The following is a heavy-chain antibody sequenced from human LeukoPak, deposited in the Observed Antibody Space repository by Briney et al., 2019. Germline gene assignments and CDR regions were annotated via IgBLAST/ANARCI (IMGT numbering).Heavy chain of an antibody. Sequence: SETLSLTCTVSGGSISSSSYYWGWIRQPPGKGLEWIGSIYYSGSTYYNPSLKSRVTICVDTSKNQFSLKLSSVTAADTAVYYCARQPSRITIFGVVPPHFDYWGQGTLVTVSS. J-gene: IGHJ4*02. CDR3: ARQPSRITIFGVVPPHFDY. D-gene: IGHD3-3*01. CDR1: GGSISSSSYY. CDR2: IYYSGST. V-gene: IGHV4-39*01.